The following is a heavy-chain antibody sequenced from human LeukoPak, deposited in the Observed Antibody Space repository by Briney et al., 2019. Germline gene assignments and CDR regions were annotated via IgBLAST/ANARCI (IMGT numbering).Heavy chain of an antibody. V-gene: IGHV1-2*02. CDR3: ARGRGPYYCVMDV. D-gene: IGHD3-10*01. CDR2: INPNSGGT. Sequence: ASVKVCCKASGYTFTGYYIHWVRQAPGQGLEWMGWINPNSGGTKYAQKFQGRVTMTRDTSISTAYMELRRLTADDTAVYYCARGRGPYYCVMDVWGQGTTVTVSS. CDR1: GYTFTGYY. J-gene: IGHJ6*02.